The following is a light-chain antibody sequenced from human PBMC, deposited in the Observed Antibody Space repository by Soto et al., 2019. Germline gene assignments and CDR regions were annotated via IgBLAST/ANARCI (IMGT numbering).Light chain of an antibody. V-gene: IGKV1-12*01. CDR2: RAP. J-gene: IGKJ4*01. Sequence: DIQMTQSPSSVSASVGDRVTITCRASQGITSWLAWYQQKPGKAPKLLIYRAPNSQSGVPSRFSGSGSGTDFTLTISGLQPADFATYYCQQTTTFPLTFGGGTKVEIK. CDR1: QGITSW. CDR3: QQTTTFPLT.